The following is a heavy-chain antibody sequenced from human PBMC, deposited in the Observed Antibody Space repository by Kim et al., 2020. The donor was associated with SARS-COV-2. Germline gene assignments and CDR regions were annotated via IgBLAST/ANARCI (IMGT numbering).Heavy chain of an antibody. CDR3: ARHLLRRGEVY. CDR2: IIPILGIA. V-gene: IGHV1-69*04. J-gene: IGHJ1*01. CDR1: GGTFSSYA. D-gene: IGHD1-26*01. Sequence: SVKVSCKASGGTFSSYAISWVRQALGQGLEWMGRIIPILGIANYAQKFQGRVTITADKSTSTAYMELSSLRSEDPAVYYCARHLLRRGEVYWRQGTLVT.